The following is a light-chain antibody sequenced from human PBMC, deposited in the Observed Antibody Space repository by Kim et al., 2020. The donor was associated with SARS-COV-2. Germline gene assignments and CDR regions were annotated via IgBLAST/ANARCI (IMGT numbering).Light chain of an antibody. CDR3: QQYNSYSYT. J-gene: IGKJ2*01. CDR1: QSISSW. CDR2: KAS. V-gene: IGKV1-5*03. Sequence: SASVGDRVTMTCRAIQSISSWLAWYQQKTGKAPKLLIYKASSLESGVPSRFSGSGSGTEFTLSISSLQPDDFATYDCQQYNSYSYTFGQGTKLEI.